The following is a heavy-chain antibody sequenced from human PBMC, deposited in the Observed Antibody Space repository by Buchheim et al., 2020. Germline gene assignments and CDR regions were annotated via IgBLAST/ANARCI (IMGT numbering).Heavy chain of an antibody. Sequence: QVQLQESGPGLVKPSETLSLTCTVSGGSISSYYWSWIRQPPGKGLEWIGYIYYSGSTNYNPPLKSRVTISVDTSKNPFSLQLSSMTAADTAVYYCARVQISSGYSVPYFDYWGQGTL. D-gene: IGHD3-22*01. CDR1: GGSISSYY. J-gene: IGHJ4*02. CDR3: ARVQISSGYSVPYFDY. CDR2: IYYSGST. V-gene: IGHV4-59*01.